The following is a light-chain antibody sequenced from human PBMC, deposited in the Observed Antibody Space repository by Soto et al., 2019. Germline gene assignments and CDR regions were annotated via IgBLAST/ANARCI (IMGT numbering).Light chain of an antibody. CDR3: QSYDSSLINYV. CDR1: TSNIGADYD. J-gene: IGLJ1*01. V-gene: IGLV1-40*01. CDR2: GSS. Sequence: QSVLTQPPSVPGAPGQRVTISCTGSTSNIGADYDVHWYQQLPGTAPKLLIYGSSDRPSGVPDRFSGSKSGTSASLAITGLQAEDEADYYCQSYDSSLINYVFGTGTKV.